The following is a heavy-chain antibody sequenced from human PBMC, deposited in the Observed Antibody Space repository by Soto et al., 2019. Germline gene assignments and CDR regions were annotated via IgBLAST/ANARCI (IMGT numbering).Heavy chain of an antibody. D-gene: IGHD2-21*02. CDR3: ARSYGAVVTATCDY. CDR2: IIPIFGTA. CDR1: GGTFSSYA. Sequence: GASVKVSCKASGGTFSSYAISWVRQAPGQGLEWMGGIIPIFGTANYAQKFQGRVTMTRDTSTSTVYMELSSLRSEDTAVYYCARSYGAVVTATCDYWGQGTLVTVSS. J-gene: IGHJ4*02. V-gene: IGHV1-69*05.